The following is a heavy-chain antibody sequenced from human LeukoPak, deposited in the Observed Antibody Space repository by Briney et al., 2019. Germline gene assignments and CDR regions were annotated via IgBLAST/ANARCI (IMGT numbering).Heavy chain of an antibody. CDR2: ITKSSINK. V-gene: IGHV3-21*01. Sequence: GGSLRLSCAASGFTFSSYTMNWVRQAPGKGLEWVSSITKSSINKYYADSVKGRFTISRDNAKNSLYLQMNSLRGEDTALYLCARRGAVAGTADYWGQGTLVTVSS. J-gene: IGHJ4*02. CDR3: ARRGAVAGTADY. CDR1: GFTFSSYT. D-gene: IGHD6-19*01.